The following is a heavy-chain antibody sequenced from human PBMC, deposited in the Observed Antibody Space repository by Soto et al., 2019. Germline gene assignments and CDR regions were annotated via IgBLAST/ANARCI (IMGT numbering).Heavy chain of an antibody. CDR2: ISNDGSKK. CDR3: ARSIAVAGLDS. J-gene: IGHJ4*02. CDR1: GFTFSTYA. D-gene: IGHD6-19*01. Sequence: QVPLVESGGGVVEPGRSLRLSCVASGFTFSTYAIHCVRQAPGKGLAWVAVISNDGSKKYFVDSVKGRFTISRANSNNTVYLQMNSLRAEDTALYYCARSIAVAGLDSWGPGTLVTVSS. V-gene: IGHV3-30-3*01.